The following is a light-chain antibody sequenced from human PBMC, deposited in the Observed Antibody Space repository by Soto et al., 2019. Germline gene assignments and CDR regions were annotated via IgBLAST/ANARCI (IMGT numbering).Light chain of an antibody. CDR3: QQRSNWPRT. CDR2: DAS. Sequence: EIVLTQSPATLSLSPGEGATLSCRASQSVSSYLAWYRQKPGQAPRLLIYDASNGATGIPARFSGSGSGTDFTLTISSLEHEDFEVYYCQQRSNWPRTLGGGTKVDIK. V-gene: IGKV3-11*01. J-gene: IGKJ4*01. CDR1: QSVSSY.